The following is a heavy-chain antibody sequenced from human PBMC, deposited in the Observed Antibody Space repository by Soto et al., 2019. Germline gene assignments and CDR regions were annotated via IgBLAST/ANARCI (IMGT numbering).Heavy chain of an antibody. CDR2: IDPSDSYT. Sequence: PGESLKISCKGSGYSFTSYWISWVRQMPGKGLEWMGRIDPSDSYTNYSPSFQGHVTISADKSISTAYLQWSSLKASDTAMYYCARLVGLPGIASSSQGSYYYYYYGRDVWGQGTTVTVSS. D-gene: IGHD6-13*01. CDR3: ARLVGLPGIASSSQGSYYYYYYGRDV. V-gene: IGHV5-10-1*01. J-gene: IGHJ6*02. CDR1: GYSFTSYW.